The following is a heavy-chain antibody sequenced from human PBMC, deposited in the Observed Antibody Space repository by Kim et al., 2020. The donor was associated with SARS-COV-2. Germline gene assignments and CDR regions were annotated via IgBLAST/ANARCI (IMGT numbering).Heavy chain of an antibody. D-gene: IGHD2-2*01. CDR3: ARGRRYCSSTSCYEGFDY. CDR1: GGSVSSGSYY. CDR2: IYYSGST. J-gene: IGHJ4*02. Sequence: SETLSLTCTVSGGSVSSGSYYWSWIRQPPGKGLEWIGYIYYSGSTNYNPSLKSRVTISVDTSKNQFSLKLSSVTAADTAVYYCARGRRYCSSTSCYEGFDYWGQGTLVTVSS. V-gene: IGHV4-61*01.